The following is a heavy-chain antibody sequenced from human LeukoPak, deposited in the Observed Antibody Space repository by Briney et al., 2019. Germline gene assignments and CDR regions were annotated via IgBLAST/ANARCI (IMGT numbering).Heavy chain of an antibody. Sequence: ASVKVSCKASGYTFTGYYMHWVRQAPGQGLEWMGWINPNSGGTNYAQKFQGRVTMTRDTSISTAYMELSRLRSDDTAVYYCATVAAAGTDYYYYYMDVWGKGTTVTISS. CDR3: ATVAAAGTDYYYYYMDV. CDR2: INPNSGGT. J-gene: IGHJ6*03. D-gene: IGHD6-13*01. CDR1: GYTFTGYY. V-gene: IGHV1-2*02.